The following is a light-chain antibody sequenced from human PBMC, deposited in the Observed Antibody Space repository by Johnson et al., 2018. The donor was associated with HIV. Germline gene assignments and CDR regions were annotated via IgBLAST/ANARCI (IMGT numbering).Light chain of an antibody. CDR1: SSNIGNNY. J-gene: IGLJ1*01. CDR3: GTWDSSLGYV. Sequence: QSVLTQPPSVSAAPGQKVTISCSGSSSNIGNNYVSWYQQLPGTAPKLIIYDNNKRPSGIPDRFSGSKSGTSATLGITGLQTGDEADYYCGTWDSSLGYVFGTGTKVTVL. CDR2: DNN. V-gene: IGLV1-51*01.